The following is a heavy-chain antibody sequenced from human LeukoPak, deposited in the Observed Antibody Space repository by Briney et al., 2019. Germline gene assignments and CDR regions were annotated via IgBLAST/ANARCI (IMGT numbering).Heavy chain of an antibody. CDR3: AKVDPVGIKYFDY. J-gene: IGHJ4*02. V-gene: IGHV3-23*01. CDR2: ISGSGGST. D-gene: IGHD3-10*01. CDR1: GFTFSSYG. Sequence: GGSLRLSCAASGFTFSSYGMHWVRQAPGKGLEWVSAISGSGGSTYYADSVKGRFTISRDNSKNTLYLQMNSLRAEDTAVYYCAKVDPVGIKYFDYWGQGTLVTVSS.